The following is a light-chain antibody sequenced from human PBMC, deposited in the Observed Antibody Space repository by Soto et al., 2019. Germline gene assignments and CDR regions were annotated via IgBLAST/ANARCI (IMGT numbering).Light chain of an antibody. J-gene: IGLJ2*01. Sequence: QSALTQPASVSGSPGQSIANSCTGTSSDVGAYKYVSWYQQYPGNAPKLMIYDVTERPSGVSDRFSGSKSGNTASLTISGLQAEDEADYYCSSFTTSSTVLFGGGTKLTVL. CDR2: DVT. CDR3: SSFTTSSTVL. CDR1: SSDVGAYKY. V-gene: IGLV2-14*03.